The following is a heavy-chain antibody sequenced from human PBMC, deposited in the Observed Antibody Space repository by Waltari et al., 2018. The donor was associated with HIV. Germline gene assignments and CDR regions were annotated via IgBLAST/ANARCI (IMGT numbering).Heavy chain of an antibody. CDR1: GYTYTGNY. D-gene: IGHD2-2*02. J-gene: IGHJ4*02. CDR2: INPISGGT. Sequence: QVQLVQSGAEVKKPGASVKVSCKPSGYTYTGNYIHWVRQAPGQGLEWMGRINPISGGTDYARKFQGRVTMTRDTSISTAYMELSRLRSDDTAVYFCTRIPKVGVYFDYWGQGTLVTVSS. CDR3: TRIPKVGVYFDY. V-gene: IGHV1-2*06.